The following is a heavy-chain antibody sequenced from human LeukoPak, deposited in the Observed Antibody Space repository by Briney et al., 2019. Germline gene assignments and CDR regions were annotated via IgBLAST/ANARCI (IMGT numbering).Heavy chain of an antibody. CDR2: ISAYNGNT. CDR1: GYTFTSYG. J-gene: IGHJ4*02. D-gene: IGHD1-1*01. CDR3: ASDQAGTGTGPFDY. Sequence: ASVKVSCKASGYTFTSYGISWVRQAPGQGLEWMGWISAYNGNTNYAQKLQGRVTMTTYTSTSTAYMELSSRGSDRTGMYYCASDQAGTGTGPFDYWGQGTLVTVSS. V-gene: IGHV1-18*01.